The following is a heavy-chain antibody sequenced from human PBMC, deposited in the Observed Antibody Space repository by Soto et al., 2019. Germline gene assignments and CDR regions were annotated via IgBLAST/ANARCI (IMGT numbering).Heavy chain of an antibody. D-gene: IGHD3-16*01. CDR3: ARDPYLGDHEY. Sequence: QVQLVQSGGEVKKPGASVKVSCKTSGYTFTTYGISWVRQAPGQGFEWVGWISAYSGKTHYAQKIQGKVTMTTDISTYSASLEVRSLRSDETAVYYCARDPYLGDHEYWGQGTLVTVSS. V-gene: IGHV1-18*01. CDR1: GYTFTTYG. CDR2: ISAYSGKT. J-gene: IGHJ4*02.